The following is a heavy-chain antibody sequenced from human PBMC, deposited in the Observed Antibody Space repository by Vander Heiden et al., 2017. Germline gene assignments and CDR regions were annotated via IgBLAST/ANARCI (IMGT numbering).Heavy chain of an antibody. J-gene: IGHJ4*02. CDR1: GGSFSGYY. V-gene: IGHV4-34*01. D-gene: IGHD3-10*01. CDR2: INHSGST. CDR3: ARGGGGGYFDY. Sequence: QVQLQQWGAGLLKPSETLSLTCAVYGGSFSGYYWSWIRQPPGKGLEGIGEINHSGSTNYNPSLKSRVTISVDTSKNQFSLKLSSVTAADTAVYYCARGGGGGYFDYWGQGTLVTVSS.